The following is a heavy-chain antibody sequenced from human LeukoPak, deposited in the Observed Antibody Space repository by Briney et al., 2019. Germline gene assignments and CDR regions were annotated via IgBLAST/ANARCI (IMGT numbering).Heavy chain of an antibody. D-gene: IGHD6-6*01. Sequence: PGGSLRLSCAASGFTFSSYAMSWDRQAPGKGLEWVSAISSSGGSIYYADSVKGRFTISRDNSKNTLYLQMNSLRAEDTAVYYCAKALLTYSSSSDYRGQGTLVTVSS. CDR2: ISSSGGSI. J-gene: IGHJ4*02. V-gene: IGHV3-23*01. CDR3: AKALLTYSSSSDY. CDR1: GFTFSSYA.